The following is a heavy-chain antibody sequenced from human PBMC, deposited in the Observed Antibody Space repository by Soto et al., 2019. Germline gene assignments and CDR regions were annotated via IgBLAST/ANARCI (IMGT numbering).Heavy chain of an antibody. CDR2: ISAYNGNT. Sequence: GASVKVSCKASGYTFTSYGISWVRQAPGQGLESMGWISAYNGNTNYAQKLQGRVTMTTDTSTSTAYMELRSLRSDDTAVYYCARVSLRLGYCSSTSCPARTYYYYYGMDVWGQGTTVTVSS. CDR1: GYTFTSYG. V-gene: IGHV1-18*01. J-gene: IGHJ6*02. D-gene: IGHD2-2*01. CDR3: ARVSLRLGYCSSTSCPARTYYYYYGMDV.